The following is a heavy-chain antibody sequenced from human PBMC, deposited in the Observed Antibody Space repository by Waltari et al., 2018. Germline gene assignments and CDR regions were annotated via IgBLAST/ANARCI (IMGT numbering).Heavy chain of an antibody. CDR3: ARDAGTKYYYYGMDV. V-gene: IGHV4-39*07. J-gene: IGHJ6*02. Sequence: QLQLQESGPGLVKPSETLSLTCTVSGGSISSSSYYWGWIRQPPGKGLEWIGSIYYSGSTYYNPSLKSRVTISVDTSKNQFSLKLSSETAADTAVYYCARDAGTKYYYYGMDVWGQGTTVTVSS. CDR2: IYYSGST. CDR1: GGSISSSSYY.